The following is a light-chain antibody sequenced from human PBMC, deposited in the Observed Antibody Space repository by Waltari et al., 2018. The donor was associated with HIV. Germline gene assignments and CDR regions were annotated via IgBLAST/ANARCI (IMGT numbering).Light chain of an antibody. J-gene: IGLJ1*01. CDR3: AAWDDTLSSYV. CDR1: NSNIGSKD. Sequence: QSVLTQPPSASGTPGQRVTISCSGSNSNIGSKDVYWFQHFPGTAPKLLIYRTNQRRSGVPDRFSGSKSGTSASLAISGLRSDDEADYYCAAWDDTLSSYVFGTGTTVTV. V-gene: IGLV1-47*01. CDR2: RTN.